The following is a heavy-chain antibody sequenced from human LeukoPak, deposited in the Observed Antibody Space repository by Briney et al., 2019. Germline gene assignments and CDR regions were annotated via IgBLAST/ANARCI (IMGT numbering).Heavy chain of an antibody. V-gene: IGHV4-39*01. CDR3: ARRRYYDGSGYLE. J-gene: IGHJ1*01. CDR2: LYYTGRT. Sequence: KPSETLSLTCSVSGDSLSRSDSYWDWIRQPPGKGLDWLGTLYYTGRTYYSPSLKSRVTMSVETSNNQFSLNLKSVTAADTAVYYCARRRYYDGSGYLEWGQGTLLSVSS. D-gene: IGHD3-22*01. CDR1: GDSLSRSDSY.